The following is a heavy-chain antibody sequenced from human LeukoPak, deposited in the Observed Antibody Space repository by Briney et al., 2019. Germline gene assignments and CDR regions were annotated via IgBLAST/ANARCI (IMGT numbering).Heavy chain of an antibody. J-gene: IGHJ4*02. D-gene: IGHD6-19*01. CDR3: ARDHSSGWYFDY. Sequence: GGSLRLSCAASGFTVSSNYMSWVRQAPGKGLEWVSSISSSSSYIYYADSVKGRFTISRDNAKNSLYLQMNSLRAEDTAVYYCARDHSSGWYFDYWGQGTLVTVSS. CDR2: ISSSSSYI. V-gene: IGHV3-21*01. CDR1: GFTVSSNY.